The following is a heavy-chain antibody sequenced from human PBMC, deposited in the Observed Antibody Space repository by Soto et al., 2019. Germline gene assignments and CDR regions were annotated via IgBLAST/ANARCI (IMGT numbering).Heavy chain of an antibody. CDR3: AFSHLVTQTKIDY. J-gene: IGHJ4*02. CDR1: GYTFTSYG. D-gene: IGHD6-13*01. V-gene: IGHV1-18*01. CDR2: ISAYNGNT. Sequence: ASVKVSCKASGYTFTSYGISWVRQAPGQGLEWMGWISAYNGNTNYAQKLQGRVTMTTDTSTSTAYMELRSLGSDDTAVYYCAFSHLVTQTKIDYSGQGTLVPVSS.